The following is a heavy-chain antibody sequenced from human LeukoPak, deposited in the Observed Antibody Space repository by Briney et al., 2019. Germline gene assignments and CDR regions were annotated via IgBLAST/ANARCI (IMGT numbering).Heavy chain of an antibody. CDR3: AREIFGLGSYPDY. V-gene: IGHV3-33*01. J-gene: IGHJ4*02. Sequence: GRSLRLSCAASGFSFRTYAMHWVRQAPGKGLGWVALIWHDASHTFYTDSVKGRFTISRDNSKNTVYLQMNSLGGEDTAVYYRAREIFGLGSYPDYWGQGTLVTVSS. CDR2: IWHDASHT. D-gene: IGHD3-10*01. CDR1: GFSFRTYA.